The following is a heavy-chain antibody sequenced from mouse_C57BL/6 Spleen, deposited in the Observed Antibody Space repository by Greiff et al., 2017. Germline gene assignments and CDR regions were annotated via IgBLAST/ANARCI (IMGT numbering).Heavy chain of an antibody. D-gene: IGHD4-1*01. J-gene: IGHJ4*01. V-gene: IGHV5-17*01. Sequence: EVKLVESGGGLVKPGGSLKLSCAASGFTFSDYGMHWVRQAPEKGLEWVAYISSGSSTIYYADTVKGRFTISRDDAKNTLFLQMTSLRSEDTAMYYCARPLGRHYYAMDYWGQGTSVTVSS. CDR2: ISSGSSTI. CDR1: GFTFSDYG. CDR3: ARPLGRHYYAMDY.